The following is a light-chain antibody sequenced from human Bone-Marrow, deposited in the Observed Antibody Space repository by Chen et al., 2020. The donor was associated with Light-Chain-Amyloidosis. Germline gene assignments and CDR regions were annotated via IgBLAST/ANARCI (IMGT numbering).Light chain of an antibody. V-gene: IGKV3-20*01. Sequence: EIVLTQSPVTLSLSPGEGANLSCRASQTISSNYLTWYQQNFGQAPRLLIYGSSSRATGIPDRFTGSGSGTDFTLTINRLEPEDFAMYYCQQYGTSPLTFGGGTKVEIK. CDR1: QTISSNY. J-gene: IGKJ4*01. CDR2: GSS. CDR3: QQYGTSPLT.